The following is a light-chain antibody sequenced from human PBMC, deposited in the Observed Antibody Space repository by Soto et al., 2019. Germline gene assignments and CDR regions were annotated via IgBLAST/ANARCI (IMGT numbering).Light chain of an antibody. CDR3: QQRSNWPPIT. J-gene: IGKJ5*01. V-gene: IGKV3D-20*02. Sequence: EIVLTQSPGTLSLSAGERATLSCRASQSVSSSYLAWYQQKPGQAPRLLIYGASNRATGIPARFSGSGSGTDFTLTISSLEPEDFAVYYCQQRSNWPPITFGQGTRLEIK. CDR2: GAS. CDR1: QSVSSSY.